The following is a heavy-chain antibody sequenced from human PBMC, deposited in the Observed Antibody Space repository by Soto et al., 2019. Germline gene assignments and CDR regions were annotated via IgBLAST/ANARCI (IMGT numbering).Heavy chain of an antibody. Sequence: EVQLVESGGGLVKPGGSLRLSCAASGFTFSSYSMNWVRQAPGKGLEWVSSISSSSSYIYYADSVKGRFTISRDNAKNSLYLQMNSLRAEDTAVYYCAREGKQLWSTGHWFDPWGQGTLVTVSS. J-gene: IGHJ5*02. CDR3: AREGKQLWSTGHWFDP. CDR1: GFTFSSYS. D-gene: IGHD5-18*01. V-gene: IGHV3-21*01. CDR2: ISSSSSYI.